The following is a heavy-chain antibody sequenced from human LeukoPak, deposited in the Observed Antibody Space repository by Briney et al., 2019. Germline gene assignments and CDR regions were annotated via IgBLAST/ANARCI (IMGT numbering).Heavy chain of an antibody. Sequence: SQTLSLTCTVSGGSSSSGDYYWSWIRQPPGKGLEWIGYIYYSGSTYYNPSLKSRVTISVDTSKNQFSLKLSSVTAADTAVYYCAIVNDSSGYSNYFDYWGQGTLVTVSS. D-gene: IGHD3-22*01. CDR1: GGSSSSGDYY. CDR3: AIVNDSSGYSNYFDY. J-gene: IGHJ4*02. V-gene: IGHV4-30-4*01. CDR2: IYYSGST.